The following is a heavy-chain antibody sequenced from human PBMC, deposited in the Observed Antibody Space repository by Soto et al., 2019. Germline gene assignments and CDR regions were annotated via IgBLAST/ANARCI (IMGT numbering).Heavy chain of an antibody. CDR3: ARKGAAASYAHYYMDV. Sequence: SETLSLTCTVSGGSISPYYWSWIRQPPGKGLEWIGYVYYSGNTNYNPSLESRVTISVDTSRNRFSLNLTSATAADTAVYYCARKGAAASYAHYYMDVWGKGTTVT. J-gene: IGHJ6*03. V-gene: IGHV4-59*01. CDR1: GGSISPYY. D-gene: IGHD6-13*01. CDR2: VYYSGNT.